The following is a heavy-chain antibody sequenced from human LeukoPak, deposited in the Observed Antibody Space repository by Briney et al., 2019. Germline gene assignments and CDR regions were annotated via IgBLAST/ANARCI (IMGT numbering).Heavy chain of an antibody. V-gene: IGHV4-34*01. CDR2: INHSGSI. CDR1: GGSFSGYY. CDR3: ARHYYGSGSFDY. Sequence: SETLSLTCAVYGGSFSGYYWSWIRQPPGKGLEWIGEINHSGSINYNPSLKSRVTISVDTSKNQFSLKLSSVTAADTAVYYCARHYYGSGSFDYWGQGTLVTVSS. J-gene: IGHJ4*02. D-gene: IGHD3-10*01.